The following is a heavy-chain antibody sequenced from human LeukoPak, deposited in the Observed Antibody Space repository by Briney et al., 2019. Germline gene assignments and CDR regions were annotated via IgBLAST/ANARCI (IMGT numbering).Heavy chain of an antibody. CDR2: ISGSGGST. CDR3: AKVAYIVVRKFYFDY. D-gene: IGHD2-21*01. CDR1: GFTFSSYA. V-gene: IGHV3-23*01. Sequence: PGGSLRLSCAASGFTFSSYAMSWVRQAPGKGLEWVSGISGSGGSTYYADSVKGRFTISRDNSKNTLYLQMNSLRAEDTAVYYCAKVAYIVVRKFYFDYWGQGTLVTVSS. J-gene: IGHJ4*02.